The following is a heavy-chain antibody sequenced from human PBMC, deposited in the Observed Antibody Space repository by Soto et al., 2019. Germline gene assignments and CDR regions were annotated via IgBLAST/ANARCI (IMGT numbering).Heavy chain of an antibody. Sequence: SETLSLTCAVSSGSISSGYWWSWFRQPPGKGLEWIGEIHHSGSTSYNPSLTSRVTISVDKSKNQFSLELSSVTAAGTAVYYCARNGHYCMDVWGKGSMVTVSS. J-gene: IGHJ6*03. CDR2: IHHSGST. CDR3: ARNGHYCMDV. V-gene: IGHV4-4*02. CDR1: SGSISSGYW.